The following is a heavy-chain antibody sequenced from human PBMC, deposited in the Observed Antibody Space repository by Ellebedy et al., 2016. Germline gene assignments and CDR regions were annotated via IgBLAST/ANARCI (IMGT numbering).Heavy chain of an antibody. Sequence: GGSLRLSXAASGFTFSSYDMSWVRQDPGKGLEWLSGISGSGDSTYHADSVKGRFTISRDNSKNTLYLQMNSLRAEDTAVYYCAKDDMVRGLIAYYYGMDVWGQGTTVTVSS. CDR2: ISGSGDST. V-gene: IGHV3-23*01. CDR1: GFTFSSYD. CDR3: AKDDMVRGLIAYYYGMDV. D-gene: IGHD3-10*01. J-gene: IGHJ6*02.